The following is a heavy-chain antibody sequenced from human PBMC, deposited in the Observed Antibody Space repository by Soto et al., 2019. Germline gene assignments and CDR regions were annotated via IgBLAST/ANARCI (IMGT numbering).Heavy chain of an antibody. J-gene: IGHJ5*02. CDR3: AKDDYGDYGCFDP. Sequence: GGSLRLSCAASGFTFSSYAMSWVRQAPGKGLEWVSAISCSGGSTYYADSVKGRFTISRDNSKNTLYLQMNSLRAEDTSLYYCAKDDYGDYGCFDPWGQGTLVTVSS. CDR2: ISCSGGST. D-gene: IGHD4-17*01. V-gene: IGHV3-23*01. CDR1: GFTFSSYA.